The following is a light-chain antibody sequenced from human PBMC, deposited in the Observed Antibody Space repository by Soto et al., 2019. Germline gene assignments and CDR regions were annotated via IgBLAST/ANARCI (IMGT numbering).Light chain of an antibody. Sequence: QSVLTQPPSASGTPGQRVTISCSGSSSNIGSKSVNWYQQLPGTVPKLLIYNSYQRPSGVPDRFSASKSGTSASLAISGLQSEDEAYYYWSSWDASLNGYVFGTGTKVXVL. V-gene: IGLV1-44*01. CDR1: SSNIGSKS. J-gene: IGLJ1*01. CDR2: NSY. CDR3: SSWDASLNGYV.